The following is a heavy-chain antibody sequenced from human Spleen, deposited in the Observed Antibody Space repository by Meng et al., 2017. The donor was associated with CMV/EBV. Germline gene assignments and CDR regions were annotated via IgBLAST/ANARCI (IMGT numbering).Heavy chain of an antibody. D-gene: IGHD2-2*02. Sequence: ASVKVSCKASGYTFTSYGISWVRQAPGQGLEWMGWISAYNGNTNYAQKLQGRVTMTTDTSTSTAYMELRSLRSDDTAVYYCARTGGVVPAAIGWFDPWGQGTLVTVSS. CDR3: ARTGGVVPAAIGWFDP. J-gene: IGHJ5*02. CDR1: GYTFTSYG. CDR2: ISAYNGNT. V-gene: IGHV1-18*01.